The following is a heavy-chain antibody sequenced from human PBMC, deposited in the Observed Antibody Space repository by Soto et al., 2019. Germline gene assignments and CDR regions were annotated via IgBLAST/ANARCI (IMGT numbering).Heavy chain of an antibody. D-gene: IGHD2-2*01. J-gene: IGHJ4*02. CDR1: GFTFSNAW. CDR3: STGYALDN. V-gene: IGHV3-15*07. CDR2: IKSKPDGETI. Sequence: EEQLVESGGGLVKPGESLRLFCKGSGFTFSNAWMNWVRQAPGKGLEWVGRIKSKPDGETIDYAAPVKGRFTVSRDDSKNTVFLQMNSLKTEDTAVYFCSTGYALDNWGQGTLVTVS.